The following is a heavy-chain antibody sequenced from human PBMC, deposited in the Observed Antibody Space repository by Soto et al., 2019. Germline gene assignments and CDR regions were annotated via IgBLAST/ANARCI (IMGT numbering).Heavy chain of an antibody. D-gene: IGHD2-15*01. CDR2: IIPMFGTT. CDR1: GGTFSSYA. CDR3: ARVVTVVKSFHYWYFDL. J-gene: IGHJ2*01. V-gene: IGHV1-69*12. Sequence: QVPLVQSGAEVKKPGSSVKVSCKASGGTFSSYAISWVRQAPGQGLEWMGGIIPMFGTTNYAQKFQGRVTITADESTSTAYMELSSLRSEDTAVYYCARVVTVVKSFHYWYFDLWGRGTLVTVSS.